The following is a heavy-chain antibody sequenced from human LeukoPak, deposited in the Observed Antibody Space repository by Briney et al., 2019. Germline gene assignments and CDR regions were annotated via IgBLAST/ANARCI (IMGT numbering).Heavy chain of an antibody. CDR2: ISNSGGST. CDR1: GFTFSSYV. D-gene: IGHD1-26*01. Sequence: GGSLRLSCAASGFTFSSYVMSWVRQAPGKGLEWVSSISNSGGSTYYADSVKGRFTISRDNSKNTLYLQMNSLRAEDTAVYYCAKVSGATIDYWGQGTLVTVSS. V-gene: IGHV3-23*01. CDR3: AKVSGATIDY. J-gene: IGHJ4*02.